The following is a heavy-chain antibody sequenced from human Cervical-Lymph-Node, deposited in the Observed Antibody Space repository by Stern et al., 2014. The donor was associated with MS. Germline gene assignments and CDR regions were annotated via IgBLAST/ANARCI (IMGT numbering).Heavy chain of an antibody. CDR3: ARGLLGSENAFDI. CDR2: ISAYNGNT. V-gene: IGHV1-18*01. Sequence: QVKLVQSEAEVKKPWASVKVSCKASGYTFPTYGISWVRQSPGQGLDWMGWISAYNGNTNYAQKLQGRVNVTTDTSTSTAYMELRSLRSDDSAVYYCARGLLGSENAFDIWGQGTMVTVSS. D-gene: IGHD2-15*01. CDR1: GYTFPTYG. J-gene: IGHJ3*02.